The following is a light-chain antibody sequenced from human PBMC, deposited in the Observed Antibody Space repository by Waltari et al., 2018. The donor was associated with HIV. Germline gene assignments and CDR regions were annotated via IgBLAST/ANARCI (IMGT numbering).Light chain of an antibody. V-gene: IGKV4-1*01. CDR2: WTS. CDR1: QSVLSSSKNKNF. CDR3: QKYYLTPLT. J-gene: IGKJ4*01. Sequence: DIVMTQSPDSLAVSLGERATINCKSSQSVLSSSKNKNFLAWYQQKPGQPPKLLIYWTSTRESGVPDRLSGSWSGTDFTLTISSLQAEDVAVYYCQKYYLTPLTFGGGTKVVIK.